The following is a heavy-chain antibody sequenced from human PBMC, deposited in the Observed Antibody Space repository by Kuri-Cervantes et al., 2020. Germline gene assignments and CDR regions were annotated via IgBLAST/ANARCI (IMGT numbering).Heavy chain of an antibody. D-gene: IGHD3-10*01. Sequence: GESLKISCAASGFTFSTYWMTWVRQAPGKGLEWVANTKQDGIQKYYVDSVKGRFTISRDNAKNSLYLQMNSLRAEDTAVYYCARDLSPGSYSYYYYYGMDVWGQGTTVTVSS. CDR3: ARDLSPGSYSYYYYYGMDV. CDR1: GFTFSTYW. CDR2: TKQDGIQK. J-gene: IGHJ6*02. V-gene: IGHV3-7*01.